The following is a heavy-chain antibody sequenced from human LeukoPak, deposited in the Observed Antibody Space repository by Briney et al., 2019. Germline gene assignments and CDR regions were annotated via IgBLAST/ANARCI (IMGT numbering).Heavy chain of an antibody. V-gene: IGHV1-2*02. CDR3: ARVVATGYGDYFDAFDI. Sequence: GASVKLSCKASGYTFTGYYMHWVRQAPGQGLEWMGWINPNSGGTNYAQKFQGRVTMTRDTSISTAYMELSRLRSDDTAVYYCARVVATGYGDYFDAFDIWGQGTMVTVSS. CDR2: INPNSGGT. D-gene: IGHD4-17*01. J-gene: IGHJ3*02. CDR1: GYTFTGYY.